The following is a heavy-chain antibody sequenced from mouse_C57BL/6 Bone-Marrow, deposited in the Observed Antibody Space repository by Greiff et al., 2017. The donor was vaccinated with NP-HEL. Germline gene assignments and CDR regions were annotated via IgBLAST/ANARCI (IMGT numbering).Heavy chain of an antibody. CDR1: GYTFTSYW. V-gene: IGHV1-72*01. D-gene: IGHD2-3*01. CDR3: ESQLLDGPLLVDY. J-gene: IGHJ4*01. Sequence: QVQLQQPGAELVKPGASVKLSCKASGYTFTSYWMHWVKQRPGRGLEWIGRIDPNSGGTKYNEKFKSKATLTVDKPSSTAYMQLSSLTSEDSAVYYGESQLLDGPLLVDYWGKGTSVTVSS. CDR2: IDPNSGGT.